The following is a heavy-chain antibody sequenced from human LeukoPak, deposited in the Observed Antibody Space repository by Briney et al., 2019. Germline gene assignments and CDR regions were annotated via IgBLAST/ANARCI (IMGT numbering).Heavy chain of an antibody. CDR2: IIPILGIA. CDR1: GGTFSSYA. V-gene: IGHV1-69*04. D-gene: IGHD6-13*01. Sequence: GASVKVSCKASGGTFSSYAISWVRQAPGQGLEWMGRIIPILGIANYAQKFQGRVTITADKSTSTAYMELSSLRSEDTAVYYCASFRLGDSSSWYYYFDYWSQGTLVTVSS. J-gene: IGHJ4*02. CDR3: ASFRLGDSSSWYYYFDY.